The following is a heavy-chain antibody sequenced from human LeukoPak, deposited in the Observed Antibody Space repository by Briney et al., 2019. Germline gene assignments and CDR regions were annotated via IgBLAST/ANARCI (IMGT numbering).Heavy chain of an antibody. J-gene: IGHJ4*02. D-gene: IGHD3-22*01. Sequence: GASVKVSCKASGYTFTSYGISWVRQAPGQGLEWMGWISAYNGNTNYAQKLQGRVTMTTDTSTSTAYMELRSLRSDDTAVYYCARSPYYDSSGYYYFDYWGQGTLVTASS. CDR2: ISAYNGNT. CDR1: GYTFTSYG. CDR3: ARSPYYDSSGYYYFDY. V-gene: IGHV1-18*01.